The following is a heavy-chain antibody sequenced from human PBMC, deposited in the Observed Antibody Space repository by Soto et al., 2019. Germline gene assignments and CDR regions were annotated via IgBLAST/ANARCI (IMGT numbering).Heavy chain of an antibody. CDR3: ATHGVSIPATGTVDY. D-gene: IGHD6-13*01. J-gene: IGHJ4*02. V-gene: IGHV1-69-2*01. CDR2: VEPDHGET. CDR1: VFSFTDYQ. Sequence: EVHLIQSGADVKKPGATVKISCTVSVFSFTDYQIHWVHQAPGKGRQWLGLVEPDHGETLYSEKFQGRVTITADTSTDTAYMELRSLRSEDTADYDGATHGVSIPATGTVDYWGQGTLVTVSS.